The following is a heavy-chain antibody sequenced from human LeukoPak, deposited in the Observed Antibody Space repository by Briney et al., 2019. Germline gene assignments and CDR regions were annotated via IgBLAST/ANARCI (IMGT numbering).Heavy chain of an antibody. V-gene: IGHV3-48*04. CDR1: GFTFSSYW. CDR2: ISSSGSTI. Sequence: HPGGSLRLSCAASGFTFSSYWMSWVRQAPGKGLEWVSYISSSGSTIYYADSVKGRFTISRDNAKNSLYLQMNSLRAEDTAVYYCARDRDYDYGDNWGQGTLVTVSS. D-gene: IGHD4/OR15-4a*01. J-gene: IGHJ4*02. CDR3: ARDRDYDYGDN.